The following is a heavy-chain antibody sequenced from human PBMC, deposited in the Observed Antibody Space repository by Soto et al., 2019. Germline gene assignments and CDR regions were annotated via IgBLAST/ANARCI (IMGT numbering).Heavy chain of an antibody. J-gene: IGHJ4*02. CDR1: GGSISSYY. CDR3: ARRDSSGHYFDY. CDR2: IYYSGST. Sequence: SETLSLTCTFSGGSISSYYWSWIRQPPGKGLEWIGYIYYSGSTNYNPSLKSRVTISVDASKNQFSLKLSSVTAADTAVYYCARRDSSGHYFDYWGQGTLVTVSS. V-gene: IGHV4-59*01. D-gene: IGHD3-22*01.